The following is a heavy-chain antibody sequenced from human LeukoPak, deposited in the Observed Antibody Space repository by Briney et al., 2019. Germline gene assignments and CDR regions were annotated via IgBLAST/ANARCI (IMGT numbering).Heavy chain of an antibody. CDR2: IYYSGST. V-gene: IGHV4-28*06. J-gene: IGHJ3*02. CDR1: GYSISSSNW. CDR3: ARRVGATLDAFDI. Sequence: SDTLSFTCAVSGYSISSSNWWGWIRQPPGKGLEWIGYIYYSGSTNYNPSLKSRVTMSVDTSKNQFSLKLSSVTALDTAVYYCARRVGATLDAFDIWGQGTMVTVSS. D-gene: IGHD1-26*01.